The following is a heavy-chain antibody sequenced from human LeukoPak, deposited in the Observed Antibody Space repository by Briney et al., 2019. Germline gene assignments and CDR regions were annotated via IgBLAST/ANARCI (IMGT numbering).Heavy chain of an antibody. CDR2: ISSSSSTI. CDR3: ARDRLTITMIVVLPDAFDI. CDR1: GFTFSSYS. V-gene: IGHV3-48*01. J-gene: IGHJ3*02. D-gene: IGHD3-22*01. Sequence: PGGSLRLSCAASGFTFSSYSMNWVRKAPGKGLEWVSYISSSSSTIYYADSVKGRFTISRDNAKNSLYLQMNSLRAEDTAVYYCARDRLTITMIVVLPDAFDIWGQGTMVTVSS.